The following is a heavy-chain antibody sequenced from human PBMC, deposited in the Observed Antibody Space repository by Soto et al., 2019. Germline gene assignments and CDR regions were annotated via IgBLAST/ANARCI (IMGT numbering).Heavy chain of an antibody. CDR2: INPSGGST. D-gene: IGHD3-22*01. V-gene: IGHV1-46*01. J-gene: IGHJ6*02. Sequence: EASVKVSCKASGYTFTSYYMHWVRQAPGQGLEWMGIINPSGGSTSYAQKFQGRVTMTRDTSTSTVYMELSSLRSEDTAVYYCARVSRVGYYFQGPYYYGMDVWGQGTTVTVSS. CDR1: GYTFTSYY. CDR3: ARVSRVGYYFQGPYYYGMDV.